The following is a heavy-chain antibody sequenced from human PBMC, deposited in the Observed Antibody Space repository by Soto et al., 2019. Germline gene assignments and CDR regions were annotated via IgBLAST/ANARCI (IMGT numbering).Heavy chain of an antibody. J-gene: IGHJ4*02. D-gene: IGHD4-17*01. V-gene: IGHV3-23*01. CDR3: AKDMTYARPYDY. Sequence: GGSLPLSCEASGFTFNNYAVSWVRQAPGKGLEWVSAISATGDSTYYADFVEGRFTISRDNSKKTLYLQMNGLRAKDTAMYYCAKDMTYARPYDYWGQGTLVTVSS. CDR1: GFTFNNYA. CDR2: ISATGDST.